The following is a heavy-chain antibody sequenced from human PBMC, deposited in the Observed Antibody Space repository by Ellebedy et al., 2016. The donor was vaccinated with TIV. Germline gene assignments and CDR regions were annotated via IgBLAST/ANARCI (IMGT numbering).Heavy chain of an antibody. J-gene: IGHJ4*02. CDR3: ARATSGFDY. V-gene: IGHV3-13*01. CDR1: GFTFSSHD. Sequence: PGGSLRLFCAASGFTFSSHDMHRVRQPTGKGLEWVSGITSAGDTYYLGSVKGRFIISRDSAKNSLYLQMNSLRAEDTAVYYCARATSGFDYWGQGALATVSS. D-gene: IGHD5-24*01. CDR2: ITSAGDT.